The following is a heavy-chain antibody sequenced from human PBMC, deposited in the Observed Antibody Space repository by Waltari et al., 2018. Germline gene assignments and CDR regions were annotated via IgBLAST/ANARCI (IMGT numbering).Heavy chain of an antibody. CDR2: IIPILGTA. CDR3: ARAGDYYDSSGYYSGAFDI. CDR1: GGTFSSYA. Sequence: QVQLVQSGAEVKKPGSSVKVSCTASGGTFSSYAISWVRQAAGQGVEWMGGIIPILGTANYAQKFQGRVTITADESTSTAYMELSSLRSEDTAVYYCARAGDYYDSSGYYSGAFDIWGQGTMVTVSS. J-gene: IGHJ3*02. V-gene: IGHV1-69*12. D-gene: IGHD3-22*01.